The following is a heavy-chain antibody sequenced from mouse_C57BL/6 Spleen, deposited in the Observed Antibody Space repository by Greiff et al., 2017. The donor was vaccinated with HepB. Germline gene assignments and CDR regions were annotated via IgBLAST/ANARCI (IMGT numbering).Heavy chain of an antibody. D-gene: IGHD2-4*01. CDR2: ISSGGSYT. CDR3: ARDYGDDPSFAY. CDR1: GFTFSSYG. J-gene: IGHJ3*01. V-gene: IGHV5-6*02. Sequence: DVMLVESGGDLVKPGGSLKLSCAASGFTFSSYGMSWVRQTPDKRLEWVATISSGGSYTYYPDSVKGRFTISRDNAKNTLYLQMSSLKSEDTAMYYCARDYGDDPSFAYWGQGTLVTVSA.